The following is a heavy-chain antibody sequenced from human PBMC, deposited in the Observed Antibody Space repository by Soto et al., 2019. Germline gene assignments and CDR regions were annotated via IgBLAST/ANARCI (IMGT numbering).Heavy chain of an antibody. V-gene: IGHV3-74*01. D-gene: IGHD6-13*01. CDR2: INSDGSST. CDR1: GFPFSSYC. J-gene: IGHJ4*02. CDR3: ARDLAAADDY. Sequence: GGSLSLSFSASGFPFSSYCMHWVRQAPGKGLVWVSRINSDGSSTSYADSVKGRFTISRDNAKNTLYLQMNSLRAEDTAVYYCARDLAAADDYWGQGTLVNVSA.